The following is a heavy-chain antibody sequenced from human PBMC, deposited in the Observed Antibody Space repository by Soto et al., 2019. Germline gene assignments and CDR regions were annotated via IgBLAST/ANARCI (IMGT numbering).Heavy chain of an antibody. Sequence: SVKVSCKASGGTFSSYAISWVRQAPGQGLEWMGGIIPIFGTANYAQKFQGRVTITADKSTSTAYMELSSLRSEDTAVYYCARDPGVYDYVWGSYRQNVPFDIGGQ. CDR3: ARDPGVYDYVWGSYRQNVPFDI. J-gene: IGHJ3*02. CDR1: GGTFSSYA. V-gene: IGHV1-69*06. CDR2: IIPIFGTA. D-gene: IGHD3-16*02.